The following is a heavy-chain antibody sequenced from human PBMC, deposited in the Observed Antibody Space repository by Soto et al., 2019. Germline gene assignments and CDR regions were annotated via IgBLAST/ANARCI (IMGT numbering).Heavy chain of an antibody. J-gene: IGHJ6*02. CDR1: GYTFTSYY. D-gene: IGHD4-4*01. CDR2: INPSGGST. CDR3: ATTTVWDTTGNYYGMDV. V-gene: IGHV1-46*01. Sequence: ASVKVSCKASGYTFTSYYMHWVRQAPGQGLEWMGIINPSGGSTSYAQKFQGRVTMTRDTSTSTVYMELSSLRSEDTAVYYCATTTVWDTTGNYYGMDVWGQGTTVTVSS.